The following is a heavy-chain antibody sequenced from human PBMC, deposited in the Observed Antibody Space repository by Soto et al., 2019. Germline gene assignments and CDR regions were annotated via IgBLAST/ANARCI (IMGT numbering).Heavy chain of an antibody. CDR3: ASDQMEGTGYWYAMDV. CDR2: INPNIGSA. Sequence: QVQLVQSGAEVKKPGASVKVSCKASGYTFTNYYIHWVRQAPGQGLEWMGIINPNIGSAGFAQHFPGRVTMTRDTSTTTVHMELSSLRSEDTAVYYCASDQMEGTGYWYAMDVWGQGTTVTVAS. D-gene: IGHD2-8*02. CDR1: GYTFTNYY. J-gene: IGHJ6*02. V-gene: IGHV1-46*03.